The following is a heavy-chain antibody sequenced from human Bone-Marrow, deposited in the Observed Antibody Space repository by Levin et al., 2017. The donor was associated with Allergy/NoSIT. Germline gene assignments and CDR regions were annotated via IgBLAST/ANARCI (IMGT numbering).Heavy chain of an antibody. Sequence: GGSLRLSCAASGFTFSSFAMSWVRQGPGKGLDWVSTIGASGGTTYYADSVQGRFTISRDNSKNTLYLQMNSLRAEDTAVYYCAKDYWYMGAWGQGTLVTVSS. CDR3: AKDYWYMGA. V-gene: IGHV3-23*01. CDR2: IGASGGTT. CDR1: GFTFSSFA. J-gene: IGHJ4*02. D-gene: IGHD1-14*01.